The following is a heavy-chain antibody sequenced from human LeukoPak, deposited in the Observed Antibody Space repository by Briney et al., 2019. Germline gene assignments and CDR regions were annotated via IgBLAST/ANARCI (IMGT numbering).Heavy chain of an antibody. CDR1: GFTFSSYG. V-gene: IGHV3-30*02. CDR3: ASYYYDSSGYSGLGY. J-gene: IGHJ4*02. D-gene: IGHD3-22*01. Sequence: PGGSLRLSCAASGFTFSSYGMHWVRQAPGKGLEWVAFIRYDGSNKYYADSVKGRFTISRDNPKNTLYLQMNSLRAEDTAVYYCASYYYDSSGYSGLGYWGQGTLVTVSS. CDR2: IRYDGSNK.